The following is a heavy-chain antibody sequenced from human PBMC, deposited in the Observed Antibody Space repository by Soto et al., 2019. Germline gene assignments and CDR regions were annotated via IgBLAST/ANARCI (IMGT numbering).Heavy chain of an antibody. Sequence: PSETLSLTCTVSGGSISSGGYYWSWIRQHPGKGLEWIGYIYYSGSTYYNPSLKSRVTISVDTSKNQFSLKLSSVTAADTAVYYCASLDYDYVWGTTDVMDVWGQGTTVTVSS. V-gene: IGHV4-31*03. J-gene: IGHJ6*02. CDR2: IYYSGST. D-gene: IGHD3-16*01. CDR3: ASLDYDYVWGTTDVMDV. CDR1: GGSISSGGYY.